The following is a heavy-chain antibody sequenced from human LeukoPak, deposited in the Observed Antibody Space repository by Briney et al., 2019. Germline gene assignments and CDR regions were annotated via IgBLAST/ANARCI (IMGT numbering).Heavy chain of an antibody. Sequence: GRSLRLSCAASGFTFDDYAMHWVRQAPGKGLEWVSGISWNSGSIGYADSVKGRFTISRDNAKNSLYLQMNSLRAEDTALYYCAKELQPAFYYYYGMDVWGQGTLVTVSS. V-gene: IGHV3-9*01. CDR2: ISWNSGSI. D-gene: IGHD4-11*01. CDR3: AKELQPAFYYYYGMDV. CDR1: GFTFDDYA. J-gene: IGHJ6*02.